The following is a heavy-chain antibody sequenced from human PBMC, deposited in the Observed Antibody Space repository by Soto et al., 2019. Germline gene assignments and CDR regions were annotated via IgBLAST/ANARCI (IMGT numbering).Heavy chain of an antibody. D-gene: IGHD3-3*01. Sequence: QVQLVQSGAEVKKPGASVKVSCKASGYTFTSYGISWVRQAPGQGLEWMGWINAGNGNTKYSQKFQGRVTITRDTSASTAYMELSSLRSEDTAVYYCARGRVAGGLYFDYWGQGTLVTVSS. CDR1: GYTFTSYG. CDR2: INAGNGNT. CDR3: ARGRVAGGLYFDY. J-gene: IGHJ4*02. V-gene: IGHV1-18*01.